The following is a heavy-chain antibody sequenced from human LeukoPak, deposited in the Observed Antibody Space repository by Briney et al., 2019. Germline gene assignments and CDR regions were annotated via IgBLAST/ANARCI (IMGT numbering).Heavy chain of an antibody. V-gene: IGHV3-11*01. D-gene: IGHD3-3*01. CDR3: ARDRNLRRTYYDFWSGYYNWFDP. CDR2: ISSSGSTI. Sequence: PGGSLRLSCAASGFTFSDYYMSWIRQAPGKGLEWVSYISSSGSTIYYADSVKGRFTISRDNAKNSLYLQMNSLRAEDTAVYYCARDRNLRRTYYDFWSGYYNWFDPWGKGPRSPSPQ. CDR1: GFTFSDYY. J-gene: IGHJ5*02.